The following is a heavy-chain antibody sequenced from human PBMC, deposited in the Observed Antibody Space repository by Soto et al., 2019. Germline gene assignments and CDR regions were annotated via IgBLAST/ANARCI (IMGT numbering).Heavy chain of an antibody. Sequence: TLYLTCTVSGGSISNGDYYWSWIRQPPGKGLEWIGYIYYSGSTYYTPSLKSRVTISVDTSKNQFSLKLSSVAAADTAVYYCARGRRDGYNHKTYYYYGMDVWGQGTTVTVSS. CDR1: GGSISNGDYY. D-gene: IGHD5-12*01. V-gene: IGHV4-30-4*01. CDR3: ARGRRDGYNHKTYYYYGMDV. J-gene: IGHJ6*02. CDR2: IYYSGST.